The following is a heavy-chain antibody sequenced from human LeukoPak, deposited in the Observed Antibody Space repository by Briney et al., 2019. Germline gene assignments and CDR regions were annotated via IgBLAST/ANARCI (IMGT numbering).Heavy chain of an antibody. Sequence: ASVKVYCKASGYTFTSYGISWVRQAPGQGLEWMGWISAYNGNTNYAQKLQGRVTMTTDTSTSTAYMELRSLRSDDTAVYYCARNMRIQLWLPPYYYYGMDVWGQGTTVTVSS. CDR1: GYTFTSYG. CDR3: ARNMRIQLWLPPYYYYGMDV. V-gene: IGHV1-18*01. D-gene: IGHD5-18*01. CDR2: ISAYNGNT. J-gene: IGHJ6*02.